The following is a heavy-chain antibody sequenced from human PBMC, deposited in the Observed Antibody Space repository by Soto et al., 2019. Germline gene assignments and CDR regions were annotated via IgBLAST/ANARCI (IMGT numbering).Heavy chain of an antibody. J-gene: IGHJ6*02. D-gene: IGHD2-21*02. CDR3: ARAPWGGDSYGMDV. Sequence: EVQLVESGGGLVKPGGSLRLSCAASGFTFSSYSMNWVRQAPGKGLEWVSSISSRSSYIYYADSVKGRFTISRDNAKNSLYLQMNSLRAEDTAVYYCARAPWGGDSYGMDVWGQGTTVTVSS. V-gene: IGHV3-21*01. CDR2: ISSRSSYI. CDR1: GFTFSSYS.